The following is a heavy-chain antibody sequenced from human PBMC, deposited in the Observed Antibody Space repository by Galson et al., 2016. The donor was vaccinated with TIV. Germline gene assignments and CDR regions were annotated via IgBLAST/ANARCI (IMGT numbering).Heavy chain of an antibody. Sequence: SVKVSCKASGGIFSGYAINWVRQAPGQGLEWMGRIISIFRTANYAEKFQGRVTITADDSTNTVYMESSSLKSEDTAVYCCAGRTDGHLYDYYGMDVWGQGTTVIVSS. D-gene: IGHD5-24*01. V-gene: IGHV1-69*13. CDR1: GGIFSGYA. J-gene: IGHJ6*02. CDR2: IISIFRTA. CDR3: AGRTDGHLYDYYGMDV.